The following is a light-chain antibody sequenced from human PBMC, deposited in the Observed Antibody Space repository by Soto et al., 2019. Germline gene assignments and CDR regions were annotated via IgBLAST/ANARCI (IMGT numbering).Light chain of an antibody. J-gene: IGKJ3*01. CDR1: QSVSSSY. CDR3: QQYGSSPPFT. V-gene: IGKV3-20*01. Sequence: EIVLTQSPGTLSLSPGERATLSCRASQSVSSSYLAWYQQKPGQAPRLLIYGASSRATGIPDRFSGGGSGTDFTLTISRLEPEDFAVYYCQQYGSSPPFTFGHGTKVDIK. CDR2: GAS.